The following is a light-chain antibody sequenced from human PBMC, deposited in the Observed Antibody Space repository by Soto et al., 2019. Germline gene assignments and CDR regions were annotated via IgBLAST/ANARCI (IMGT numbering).Light chain of an antibody. CDR2: DDT. CDR3: CSFAGSSTS. V-gene: IGLV2-23*01. Sequence: QSVLTQPASVSGSPGRSITISCTGTSSDVGTYKPVSWYQQYPGKAPKVIIYDDTKRPSGVSSRFSGSKSGNTASLTISGLQAEDEADYYCCSFAGSSTSFGGGTK. CDR1: SSDVGTYKP. J-gene: IGLJ3*02.